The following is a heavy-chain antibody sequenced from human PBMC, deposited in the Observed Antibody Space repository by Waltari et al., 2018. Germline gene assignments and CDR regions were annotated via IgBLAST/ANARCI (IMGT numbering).Heavy chain of an antibody. V-gene: IGHV4-39*07. Sequence: LQLQESGPGLVKPADTLSLTCTVSGGSLSSSRYYWGWLRPPTGKGLEWIGSIYYSGSTYYNASLKSRVTIAVETSKNQFSLKLSSVTAADTAVYYCARDLRVVGATSSNAFDIWGQGTMVTVSS. CDR3: ARDLRVVGATSSNAFDI. CDR2: IYYSGST. D-gene: IGHD1-26*01. CDR1: GGSLSSSRYY. J-gene: IGHJ3*02.